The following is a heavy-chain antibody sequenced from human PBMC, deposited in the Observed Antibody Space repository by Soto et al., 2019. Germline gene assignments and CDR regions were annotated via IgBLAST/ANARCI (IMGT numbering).Heavy chain of an antibody. CDR2: ISGSGIHT. Sequence: GGSLRLSCAASGFTFSSYAMSWVRQAPGRGLEWVSGISGSGIHTYYADSVKGRFTLSRDSSKNTLYLQMSSLRAEDTAVYYCAKVWGGVCSGGTCYSPYYYYGMDVWGQGTTVTVS. D-gene: IGHD2-15*01. CDR3: AKVWGGVCSGGTCYSPYYYYGMDV. J-gene: IGHJ6*02. V-gene: IGHV3-23*01. CDR1: GFTFSSYA.